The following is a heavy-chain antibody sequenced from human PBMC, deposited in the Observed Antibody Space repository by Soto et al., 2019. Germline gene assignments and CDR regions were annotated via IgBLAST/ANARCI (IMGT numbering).Heavy chain of an antibody. J-gene: IGHJ5*02. CDR2: TSSSSSYI. D-gene: IGHD3-10*01. CDR3: ARDLLGAARYHYGSGIFP. CDR1: GFTFSSYS. V-gene: IGHV3-21*01. Sequence: GGSLRLSCAASGFTFSSYSMNWVRQAPGKGLEWVSSTSSSSSYIYYADSVKGRFTISRDNAKNSLYLQMNSLRAEDTAVYYCARDLLGAARYHYGSGIFPWGQGTPVTVSS.